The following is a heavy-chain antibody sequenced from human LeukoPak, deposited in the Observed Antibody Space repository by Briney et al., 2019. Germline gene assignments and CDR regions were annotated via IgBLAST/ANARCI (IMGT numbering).Heavy chain of an antibody. CDR3: ARGRLARSPYFDY. CDR1: GGSIRSYY. CDR2: LYTSGST. V-gene: IGHV4-4*07. J-gene: IGHJ4*02. D-gene: IGHD6-19*01. Sequence: SETLSLTCTVSGGSIRSYYWSWIRQSAGKGLEWIGRLYTSGSTDYNPSLKSRVTISVETSKNQFSLNLSSVTAADTAVYYCARGRLARSPYFDYWGQGTLVTVSS.